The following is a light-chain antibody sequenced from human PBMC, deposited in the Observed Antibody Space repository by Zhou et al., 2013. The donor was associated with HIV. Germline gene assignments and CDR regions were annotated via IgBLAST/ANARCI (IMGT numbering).Light chain of an antibody. CDR3: QQHGYSPT. Sequence: PGERATLSCRASQSVSSNYLAWYQQKPGQAPRLVINGASSRATGIPDRFSGSGSGTDFTLTISRLEPEDFAVYYCQQHGYSPTFGQGTKVEIK. CDR2: GAS. CDR1: QSVSSNY. V-gene: IGKV3-20*01. J-gene: IGKJ1*01.